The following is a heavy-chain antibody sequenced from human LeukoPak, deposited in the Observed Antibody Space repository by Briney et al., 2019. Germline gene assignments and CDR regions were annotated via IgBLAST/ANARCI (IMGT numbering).Heavy chain of an antibody. J-gene: IGHJ3*02. CDR2: ISYSGNT. D-gene: IGHD1-26*01. CDR3: ARDPYTGSHFEDTFDI. CDR1: GGSINNYY. V-gene: IGHV4-59*01. Sequence: SETLSLTCSVSGGSINNYYWSWIRQPPGKGLEWIGHISYSGNTNYNSSLRSRVTISVDTSSNQFSLRLSSVTAADTAVYYCARDPYTGSHFEDTFDIWGQGTMVTVSS.